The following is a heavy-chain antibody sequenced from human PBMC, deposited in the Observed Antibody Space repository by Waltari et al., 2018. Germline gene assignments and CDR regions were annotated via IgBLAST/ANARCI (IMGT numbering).Heavy chain of an antibody. CDR2: VSGYKSDT. J-gene: IGHJ5*01. D-gene: IGHD3-9*01. CDR3: VKDLNIVTEYWKMPFDS. Sequence: VQLEQSGAEVKRPGAAVKISCKTSGYNFGSHGISWLRQAPGQGPEWMGWVSGYKSDTIYALTFQGRLALSTDASTKTAYMNLWSLRSDDTAIYYCVKDLNIVTEYWKMPFDSWGQGTQVTVSS. CDR1: GYNFGSHG. V-gene: IGHV1-18*01.